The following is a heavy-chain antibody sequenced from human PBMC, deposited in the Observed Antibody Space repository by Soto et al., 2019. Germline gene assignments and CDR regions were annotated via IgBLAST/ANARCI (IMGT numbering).Heavy chain of an antibody. CDR1: GYRFINHY. D-gene: IGHD5-12*01. Sequence: QVQLVQSGADVKNPGASVKISCTASGYRFINHYIHWVRQAPGPGLEWMGLVNPGGGIGDVAQKFHDRVTITRDPSTNTVYMELSSLTSDDTALHYCARDSLATATSYSLDFWGQGALVTVSS. CDR2: VNPGGGIG. V-gene: IGHV1-46*01. J-gene: IGHJ4*02. CDR3: ARDSLATATSYSLDF.